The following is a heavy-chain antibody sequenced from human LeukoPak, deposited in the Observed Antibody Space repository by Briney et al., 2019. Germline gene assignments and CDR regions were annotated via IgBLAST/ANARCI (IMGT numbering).Heavy chain of an antibody. CDR3: ARLGGRYDALDI. D-gene: IGHD3-16*01. V-gene: IGHV1-2*02. CDR2: INPNTGGT. J-gene: IGHJ3*02. Sequence: GASVKVSCKASGYTFTGYYTHWVRQAPGQRLEWMGWINPNTGGTNYAQKFQGRVTMTRDTSISTAYMGPSRLTSDDTAMYYCARLGGRYDALDIWGQGTMVTVSS. CDR1: GYTFTGYY.